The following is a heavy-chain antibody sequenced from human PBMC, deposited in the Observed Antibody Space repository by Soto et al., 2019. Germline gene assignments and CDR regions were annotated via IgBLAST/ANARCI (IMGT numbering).Heavy chain of an antibody. CDR1: GFIFGTYA. J-gene: IGHJ4*02. V-gene: IGHV3-23*01. D-gene: IGHD4-17*01. Sequence: EVQLLESGGGLVQPGGSLRLSCAASGFIFGTYAMSWVRQAPGKGREWVSAVTDSGGSTYYAGSVKGRFTIPRDNSKNTLYLQMNSRRAEDTAVYYGVRGKEGDYVFDYWGQGTLVTVSS. CDR2: VTDSGGST. CDR3: VRGKEGDYVFDY.